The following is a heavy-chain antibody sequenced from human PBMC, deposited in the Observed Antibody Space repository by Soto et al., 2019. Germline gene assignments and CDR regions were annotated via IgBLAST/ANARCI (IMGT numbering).Heavy chain of an antibody. V-gene: IGHV4-34*01. CDR3: ARGRYCSGGSCYSTALFPFDY. CDR2: INHSGST. CDR1: GGSFRGYY. D-gene: IGHD2-15*01. J-gene: IGHJ4*02. Sequence: QVQLQQWGAGLLKPSETLSLTCAVYGGSFRGYYWSWIRQPPGKGLEWIGEINHSGSTNYNPSLKSRATISVDTSKNQFSLKLCSVTAADTAVYYCARGRYCSGGSCYSTALFPFDYWGQGTLVTVSS.